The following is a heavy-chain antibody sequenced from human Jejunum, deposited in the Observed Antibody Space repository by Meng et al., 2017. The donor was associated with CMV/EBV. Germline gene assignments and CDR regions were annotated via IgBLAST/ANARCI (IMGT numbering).Heavy chain of an antibody. CDR1: SSGSSRYY. V-gene: IGHV4-39*01. J-gene: IGHJ6*02. Sequence: SSGSSRYYWTWIRQPPGKGLAWIGSMYYSGRTYCNPSLKSQLTISVDPSKNQFSLKLSTVTARDTAVYYCALTAGNSYYYYGLDVWGQGTTVTVSS. CDR3: ALTAGNSYYYYGLDV. D-gene: IGHD6-13*01. CDR2: MYYSGRT.